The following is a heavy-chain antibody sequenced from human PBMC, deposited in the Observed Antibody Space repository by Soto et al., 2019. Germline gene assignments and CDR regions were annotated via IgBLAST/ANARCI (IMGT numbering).Heavy chain of an antibody. Sequence: QVQLQQWGAGLLKPSETLSLTCAVYGGSFSGYYWSWIRQPPGKGLEWIGEINHRGSTNYNPSLKRRVTISVDTSKTQFSLKLSSVTAADTAVYYCARGVYCSGGSCYSWVDYWGQGTLVTVSS. J-gene: IGHJ4*02. V-gene: IGHV4-34*01. CDR2: INHRGST. CDR1: GGSFSGYY. D-gene: IGHD2-15*01. CDR3: ARGVYCSGGSCYSWVDY.